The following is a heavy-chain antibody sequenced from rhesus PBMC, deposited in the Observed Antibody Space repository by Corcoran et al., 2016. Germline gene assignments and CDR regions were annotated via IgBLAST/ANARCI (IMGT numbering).Heavy chain of an antibody. Sequence: QVQLQESGPGLVQPSETLSLTCAVSVASILRYWWNWLRPPPAKGLEWIGEINGNSGSNKYNPSLKSRVTISKDASKNQFSLKLSSVTAADTAVYYCARAGNSGYSFDYWGQGVLVTVSS. J-gene: IGHJ4*01. CDR1: VASILRYW. CDR3: ARAGNSGYSFDY. V-gene: IGHV4-80*01. D-gene: IGHD5-24*01. CDR2: INGNSGSN.